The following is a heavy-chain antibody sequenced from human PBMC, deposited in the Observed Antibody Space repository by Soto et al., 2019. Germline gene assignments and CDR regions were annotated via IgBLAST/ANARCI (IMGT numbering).Heavy chain of an antibody. V-gene: IGHV3-64D*06. CDR3: VKDRYVDY. J-gene: IGHJ4*02. Sequence: GGSLRLSCSLFGFAFSNYAMHWVRQAPGKGLQYVSSISSNGGSTYYADSVKGRFTISRDNSKNTLYLQMSSLRLEDTAVYYCVKDRYVDYWGQGSLVTVSS. CDR1: GFAFSNYA. CDR2: ISSNGGST.